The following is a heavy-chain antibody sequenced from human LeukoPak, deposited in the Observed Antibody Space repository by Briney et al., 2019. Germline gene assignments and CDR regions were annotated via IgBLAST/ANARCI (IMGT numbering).Heavy chain of an antibody. CDR3: ARGGIVGALDY. J-gene: IGHJ4*02. CDR1: GGSISSSSYY. Sequence: SETLSLTCTVSGGSISSSSYYWGWIRQPPGKGLEWIGEINHSGSTNYNPSLKSRVTISVDTSRNQFSLKLSSVTAADTAVYYCARGGIVGALDYWGQGTLVTVSS. CDR2: INHSGST. V-gene: IGHV4-39*07. D-gene: IGHD1-26*01.